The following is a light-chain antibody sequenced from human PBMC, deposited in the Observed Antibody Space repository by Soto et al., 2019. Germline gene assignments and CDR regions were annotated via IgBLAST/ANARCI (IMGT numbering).Light chain of an antibody. CDR3: HQRQSWPRT. Sequence: EMVMTQSPGTLSVSPGERVTLSCRASQSVFSKLAWYQQKPGQAPTLLIFDASSRAPGTPARFSGSGSGTEFTLTINSLQSEDFAIYYCHQRQSWPRTFGKGTKVEIK. CDR2: DAS. CDR1: QSVFSK. J-gene: IGKJ1*01. V-gene: IGKV3-15*01.